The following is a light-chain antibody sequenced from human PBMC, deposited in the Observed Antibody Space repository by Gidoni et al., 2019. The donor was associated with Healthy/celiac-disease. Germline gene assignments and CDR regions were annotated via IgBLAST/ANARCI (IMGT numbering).Light chain of an antibody. CDR1: QGISSY. V-gene: IGKV1-9*01. CDR3: QQLNSYPLVT. Sequence: IQFTQSPSSLSASVGDRVTITCRASQGISSYLAWYQQKPVKAPKLLIYAASTLQSGVPSRFSGSRSGTDFTLTISSLQPEDFATYYCQQLNSYPLVTFXPXTKVDIK. CDR2: AAS. J-gene: IGKJ3*01.